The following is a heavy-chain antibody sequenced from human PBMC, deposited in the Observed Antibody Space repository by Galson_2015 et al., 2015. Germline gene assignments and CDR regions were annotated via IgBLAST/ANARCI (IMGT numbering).Heavy chain of an antibody. V-gene: IGHV5-51*01. D-gene: IGHD1-26*01. J-gene: IGHJ4*02. CDR3: VRLANSGSVKSPFDY. CDR2: IYSGDSDT. CDR1: GYSFTTYW. Sequence: QSGAEVKKPGESLKISCKASGYSFTTYWIGWVRQMSGKGLEWMGIIYSGDSDTRYSPSFQGQVTISADKSISTAYLQWSSLKASDTAMYYCVRLANSGSVKSPFDYWGQGTLVTVSS.